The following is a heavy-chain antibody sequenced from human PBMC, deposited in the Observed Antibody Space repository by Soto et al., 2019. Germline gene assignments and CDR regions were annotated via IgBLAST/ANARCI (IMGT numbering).Heavy chain of an antibody. D-gene: IGHD3-10*01. Sequence: ASVKVSCKASGYTFTSYGISWVRQAPGQGLEWMGRIIPILGIANYAQKFQGRVTITADKSTSTAYMELSSLRSEDTAVYYCARVVGKYYYGSGSYPDDYWGQGTLVTVSS. CDR3: ARVVGKYYYGSGSYPDDY. CDR1: GYTFTSYG. J-gene: IGHJ4*02. CDR2: IIPILGIA. V-gene: IGHV1-69*04.